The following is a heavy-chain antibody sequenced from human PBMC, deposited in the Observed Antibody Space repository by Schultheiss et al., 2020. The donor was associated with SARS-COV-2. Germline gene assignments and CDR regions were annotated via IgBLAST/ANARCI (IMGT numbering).Heavy chain of an antibody. J-gene: IGHJ4*02. CDR1: GFTFSSYE. CDR3: AKDVEWRGWAFDY. CDR2: ISGSGGST. Sequence: GGSLRLSCAASGFTFSSYEMNWVRQAPGKGLEWVSAISGSGGSTYYADSVKGRFTISRDNSKNTLYLQMNSLRAEDTAVYYCAKDVEWRGWAFDYWGQGTLVTVSS. D-gene: IGHD3-3*01. V-gene: IGHV3-23*01.